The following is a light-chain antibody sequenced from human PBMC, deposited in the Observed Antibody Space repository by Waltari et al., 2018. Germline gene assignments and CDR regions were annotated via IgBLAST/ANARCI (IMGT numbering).Light chain of an antibody. CDR2: GAS. V-gene: IGKV3-20*01. Sequence: EIVLTQPPGTLSVSPGQRSTLSCRASQSVSSSYLAWYQQKPGQAPRLLIYGASIRATGIPDRFSGSGSGTDFTLTISRLEPEDFAVYYCQQYGSSPLTFGGGTKVEIK. CDR1: QSVSSSY. CDR3: QQYGSSPLT. J-gene: IGKJ4*01.